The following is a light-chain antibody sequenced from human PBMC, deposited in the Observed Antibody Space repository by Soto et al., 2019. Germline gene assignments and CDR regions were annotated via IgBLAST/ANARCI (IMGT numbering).Light chain of an antibody. CDR1: QSISDN. V-gene: IGKV3-15*01. CDR2: GAS. J-gene: IGKJ4*01. Sequence: DIVMTQSPAILSVSLGERATLSCLASQSISDNLAWYQQSSGQAPRLLIYGASTRATGVPARFSGSGSGTEFTLTISSLQSGDFAIYYCQQYKSWPPLTFGGGTKV. CDR3: QQYKSWPPLT.